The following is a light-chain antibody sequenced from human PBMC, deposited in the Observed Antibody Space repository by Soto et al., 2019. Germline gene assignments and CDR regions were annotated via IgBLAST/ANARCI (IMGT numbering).Light chain of an antibody. V-gene: IGKV3-20*01. Sequence: EIVMTQSPATLSVSPGERATLSCRASQSVSSNLAWYQQKPGQAPRLLIYAASSRATGSPDRFSGGGSGTDFTLTISRLEPEDFAVYYCQQYGYSPITFGQRTRLE. CDR2: AAS. J-gene: IGKJ5*01. CDR3: QQYGYSPIT. CDR1: QSVSSN.